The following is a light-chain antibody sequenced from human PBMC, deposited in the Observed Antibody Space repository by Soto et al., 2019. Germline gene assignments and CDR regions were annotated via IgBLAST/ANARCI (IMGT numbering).Light chain of an antibody. CDR3: QQYNDRPPIT. CDR1: QSVSSS. CDR2: GSF. V-gene: IGKV3-15*01. J-gene: IGKJ5*01. Sequence: EIVMTQSPATLSVSPGERATLSCRASQSVSSSYVAWYQQKPGQAPRLLIVGSFARATGIPARFSGSGSGSEFTLTISGLQSEDFAVYYGQQYNDRPPITFGQGTRLEIK.